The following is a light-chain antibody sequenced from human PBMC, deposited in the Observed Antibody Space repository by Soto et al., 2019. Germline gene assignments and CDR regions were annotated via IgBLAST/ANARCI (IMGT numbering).Light chain of an antibody. CDR3: QQYAGSPRT. CDR2: DAS. V-gene: IGKV3-20*01. CDR1: ESVSSK. Sequence: EIVMTQSPATLSVSPGERATLSCRASESVSSKLVWYQKKPGQAPRLLIHDASTRATGIPDRFTGSGSGTDFTLTINRVEPEDFAVYFCQQYAGSPRTFGQGTKVDIK. J-gene: IGKJ1*01.